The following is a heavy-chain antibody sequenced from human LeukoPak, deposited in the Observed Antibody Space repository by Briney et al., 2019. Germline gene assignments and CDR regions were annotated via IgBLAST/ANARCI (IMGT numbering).Heavy chain of an antibody. CDR3: ARDHYYDSSGYRQPFDP. J-gene: IGHJ5*02. Sequence: PSETLSLTCAVYGGSFSGYYWSWIRQPPGKGLEWIGEINHSGSTNYNPSLKSRVTISVDTSKNQFSLKLSSVNAADTAVYYCARDHYYDSSGYRQPFDPWGQGTLVTVSS. CDR1: GGSFSGYY. D-gene: IGHD3-22*01. V-gene: IGHV4-34*01. CDR2: INHSGST.